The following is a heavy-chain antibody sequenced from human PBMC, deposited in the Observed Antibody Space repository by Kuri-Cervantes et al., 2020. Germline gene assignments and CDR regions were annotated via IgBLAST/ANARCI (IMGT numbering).Heavy chain of an antibody. J-gene: IGHJ1*01. V-gene: IGHV1-2*02. CDR2: INPNSGGT. CDR3: AKSERTGHYGGYFQH. Sequence: ASVKVSCKASGFTLTAYYIHWVRQAPGQGLEWMGWINPNSGGTSRAQKFQGRVTMTRDTSISTAYMELSSLRSDDTAVYFCAKSERTGHYGGYFQHWGQGTLVTVSS. D-gene: IGHD3-9*01. CDR1: GFTLTAYY.